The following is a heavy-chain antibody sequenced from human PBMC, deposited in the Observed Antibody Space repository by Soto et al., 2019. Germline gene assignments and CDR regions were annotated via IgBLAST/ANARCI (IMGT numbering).Heavy chain of an antibody. D-gene: IGHD6-13*01. CDR3: AKVSSSWYAGFFDL. CDR1: GFTFSSHA. V-gene: IGHV3-23*01. J-gene: IGHJ4*02. Sequence: GGSLILSCTASGFTFSSHAMTWVRQAPGKGLEWVSGLSGSGGSIYYADSVKGRFTISRDNSMNALYLQMKTLRAEDTAVYYCAKVSSSWYAGFFDLWGQGTPVTVSS. CDR2: LSGSGGSI.